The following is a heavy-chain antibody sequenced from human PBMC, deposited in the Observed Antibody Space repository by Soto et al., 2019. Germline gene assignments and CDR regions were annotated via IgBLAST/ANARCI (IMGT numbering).Heavy chain of an antibody. V-gene: IGHV4-39*07. CDR3: ARDRGPFEYSSSHDAFDI. Sequence: SSETLSLTCTVSGGSISSSSYYWVWIRQAPGKGLEWIGSIYYSGSTYYNPSLKSRVTISVDTSKNQFSLKLSSVTAADTAVYYCARDRGPFEYSSSHDAFDIWGHGTMVTVSS. CDR2: IYYSGST. CDR1: GGSISSSSYY. D-gene: IGHD6-6*01. J-gene: IGHJ3*02.